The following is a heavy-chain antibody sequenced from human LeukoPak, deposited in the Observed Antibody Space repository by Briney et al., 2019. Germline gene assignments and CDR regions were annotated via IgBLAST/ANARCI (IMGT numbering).Heavy chain of an antibody. J-gene: IGHJ3*02. CDR1: GFTFSSYS. V-gene: IGHV3-21*01. Sequence: GGSLRLSCAASGFTFSSYSMNWVRLAPGKGLEWVSSISSGGSYIYYADSVKGRLTISRDNAQNSLYLQMNSLRAEDTSLYYCAREESDAFDIWGQGTMVTVSS. CDR2: ISSGGSYI. CDR3: AREESDAFDI.